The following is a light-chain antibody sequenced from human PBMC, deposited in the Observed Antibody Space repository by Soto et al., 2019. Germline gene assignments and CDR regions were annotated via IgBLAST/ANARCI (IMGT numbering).Light chain of an antibody. V-gene: IGLV1-40*01. CDR3: QSYDTGLSVYV. CDR2: GNS. CDR1: SSTIGTRYD. Sequence: QSVLTQPPSVSGAPGQRVTIACTGSSSTIGTRYDVHWYQQLPGTGPKLLISGNSNRPSGVPDRFSGSKSGTSASLVITGLQAEYEADYYCQSYDTGLSVYVFGTGTKLTVL. J-gene: IGLJ1*01.